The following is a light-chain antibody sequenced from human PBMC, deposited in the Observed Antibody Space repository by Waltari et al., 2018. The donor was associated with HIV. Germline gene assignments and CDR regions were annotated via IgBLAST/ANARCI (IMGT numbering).Light chain of an antibody. CDR2: EAS. J-gene: IGKJ1*01. V-gene: IGKV1-5*03. Sequence: DIQMTQSPSTLSASVGDRVTITCRASQGISRFLAWYQQKPGKAPNLLIYEASNLESGVPSRFSGGGSGTEFTLTISGLQPDDFATYDCQHYHHYPWTFGRGTKVEVK. CDR1: QGISRF. CDR3: QHYHHYPWT.